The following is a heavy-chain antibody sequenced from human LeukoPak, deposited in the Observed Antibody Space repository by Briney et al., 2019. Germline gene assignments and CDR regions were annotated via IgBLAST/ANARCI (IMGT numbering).Heavy chain of an antibody. CDR3: AKSPDPSGSYYDY. J-gene: IGHJ4*02. CDR2: IWYDGSNK. CDR1: GFTFSSYG. D-gene: IGHD1-26*01. V-gene: IGHV3-33*06. Sequence: GRSLRLSCAASGFTFSSYGMHWVRQAPGKGLEWVAVIWYDGSNKYYADSVKGRFTISRDNSKNTLYLQMNSLRAEDTAVYYCAKSPDPSGSYYDYWGQRTLVTVSS.